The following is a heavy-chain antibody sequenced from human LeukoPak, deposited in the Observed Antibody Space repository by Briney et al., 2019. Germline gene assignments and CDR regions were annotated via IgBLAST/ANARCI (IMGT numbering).Heavy chain of an antibody. J-gene: IGHJ2*01. CDR3: ARRTVVTQYWYFDL. Sequence: SETLSLTCTVSGGSISSYYWSWIRQPAGKGLEWIGRIYTSGSTNYTPSLKSRVTMSVDTSKNQFSLKLSSVTAADTAVYYCARRTVVTQYWYFDLWGRGTLVTVSS. V-gene: IGHV4-4*07. CDR1: GGSISSYY. CDR2: IYTSGST. D-gene: IGHD4-23*01.